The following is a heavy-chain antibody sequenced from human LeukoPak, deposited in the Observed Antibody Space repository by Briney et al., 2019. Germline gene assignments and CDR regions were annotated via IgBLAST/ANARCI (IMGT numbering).Heavy chain of an antibody. J-gene: IGHJ5*02. CDR2: ISTTSTYT. CDR3: ARDWYCSSSICYTDRNWFDP. Sequence: PGGSLRLSCAASGFTVSTYYMSWIRQAPGKGLEWVSYISTTSTYTDYADSVKGRFTISRDNAKNLLYLQMNSLRPEDTAAYYCARDWYCSSSICYTDRNWFDPWGQGTLVTVPS. D-gene: IGHD2-2*02. CDR1: GFTVSTYY. V-gene: IGHV3-11*05.